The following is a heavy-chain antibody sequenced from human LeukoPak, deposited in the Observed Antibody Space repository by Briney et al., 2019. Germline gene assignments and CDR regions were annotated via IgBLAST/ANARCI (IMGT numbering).Heavy chain of an antibody. J-gene: IGHJ5*02. CDR2: ISGSGGST. CDR1: GFTFSSYA. V-gene: IGHV3-23*01. D-gene: IGHD3-3*01. CDR3: AGRQYYDFWSGDPNWFDP. Sequence: GGSLRLSCAASGFTFSSYAMSWVRQAPGKGLEWVSAISGSGGSTYYADSVKGRFTISRDNSKNTLYLQMNSLRAEDTAVYYCAGRQYYDFWSGDPNWFDPWGQGTLVTVSS.